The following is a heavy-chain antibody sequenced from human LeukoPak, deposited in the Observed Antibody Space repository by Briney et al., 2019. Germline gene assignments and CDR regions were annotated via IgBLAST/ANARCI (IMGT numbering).Heavy chain of an antibody. CDR3: SRPVVPTTENAIDI. CDR2: SRNKVNSYTT. D-gene: IGHD2-2*01. Sequence: GGSLRLSCAASGFTFSDHHMDWVRQAPGKGLEWDGRSRNKVNSYTTEYAASVKGRFTISRDDSKNSLYLQMNSLKTDDTAVYYCSRPVVPTTENAIDIWGQGTMVTVSS. CDR1: GFTFSDHH. J-gene: IGHJ3*02. V-gene: IGHV3-72*01.